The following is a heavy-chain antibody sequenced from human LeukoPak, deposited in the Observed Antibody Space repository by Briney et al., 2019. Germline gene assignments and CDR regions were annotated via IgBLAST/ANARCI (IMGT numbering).Heavy chain of an antibody. Sequence: ASVKVSCKASGDTFTAYYMHWVRQAPGQGLEWMGRINPNNGGTNYAQKFQGRVTMTRDTSISTAYMDLSRLRSDDTAVYYCARDNYDILTVYHDFNYWGQGTLVTVSS. D-gene: IGHD3-9*01. V-gene: IGHV1-2*06. CDR3: ARDNYDILTVYHDFNY. CDR1: GDTFTAYY. CDR2: INPNNGGT. J-gene: IGHJ4*02.